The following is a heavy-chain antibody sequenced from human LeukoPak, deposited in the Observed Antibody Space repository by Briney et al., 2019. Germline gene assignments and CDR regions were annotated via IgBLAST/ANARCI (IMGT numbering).Heavy chain of an antibody. CDR1: GFTVSGSY. V-gene: IGHV3-66*01. CDR2: IHRGGNT. J-gene: IGHJ4*02. D-gene: IGHD3-10*01. CDR3: ARDPGYGLGVDYGDY. Sequence: GGSLRLYCAASGFTVSGSYMRWVRQAPGKGLEWLSVIHRGGNTYYADSVTGRFTISRDSSKNTVFLQMDSLRAEDTAVYYCARDPGYGLGVDYGDYWGQGTLVTVSS.